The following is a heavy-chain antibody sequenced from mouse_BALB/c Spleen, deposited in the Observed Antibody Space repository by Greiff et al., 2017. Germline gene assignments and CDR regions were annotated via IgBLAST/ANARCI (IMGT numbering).Heavy chain of an antibody. J-gene: IGHJ1*01. CDR2: ISSGGSYT. D-gene: IGHD1-1*01. CDR3: TRDSHYYGSSYWYFDV. V-gene: IGHV5-6-4*01. CDR1: GFTFSSYT. Sequence: EVQLVESGGGLVKPGGSLKLSCAASGFTFSSYTMSWVRQTPEKRLEWVATISSGGSYTYYPDSVKGRFTISRDNAKNTLYLQMSSLKSEDTAMYYCTRDSHYYGSSYWYFDVWGAGTTVTVSS.